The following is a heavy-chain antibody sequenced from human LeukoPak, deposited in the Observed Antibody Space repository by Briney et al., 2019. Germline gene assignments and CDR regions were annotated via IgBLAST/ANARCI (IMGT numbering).Heavy chain of an antibody. V-gene: IGHV1-69*13. CDR1: GGTFNSYA. CDR2: IIPIFGTA. J-gene: IGHJ1*01. CDR3: ARDGHGEGFQH. D-gene: IGHD3-10*01. Sequence: SVKVSCKASGGTFNSYAISWVRQAPGQGLEWMGGIIPIFGTANYAQKFQGRVTITADESTSTAYMELSSLKSEDTAVYYCARDGHGEGFQHWGQGTLVTVSS.